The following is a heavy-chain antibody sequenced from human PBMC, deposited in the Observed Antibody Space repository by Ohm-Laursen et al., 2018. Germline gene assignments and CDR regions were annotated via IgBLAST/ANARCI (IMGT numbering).Heavy chain of an antibody. CDR3: AKDRSSSWQRDAFDI. CDR2: ISYDGSNK. D-gene: IGHD6-13*01. V-gene: IGHV3-30*18. J-gene: IGHJ3*02. Sequence: SLRLSCTASGFTFDDYAMHWVRQAPGKGLEWVAVISYDGSNKYYADSVKGRFTISRDNSKNTLYLQMNSLRAEDTAVYYCAKDRSSSWQRDAFDIWGQGTMVTVSS. CDR1: GFTFDDYA.